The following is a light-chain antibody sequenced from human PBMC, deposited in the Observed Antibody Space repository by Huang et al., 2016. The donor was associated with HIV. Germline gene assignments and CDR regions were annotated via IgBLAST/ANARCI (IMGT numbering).Light chain of an antibody. J-gene: IGKJ4*02. CDR1: QRVSSY. Sequence: EFVLTQSPATLSLSPGERATLSCRASQRVSSYLAWYQQKPGQAPRLLIYAASNRAACIPTRFSGSRFVTDSTLTLSSLGPKDIAVYYRQQRSKWARITFGEETKREIK. V-gene: IGKV3-11*01. CDR2: AAS. CDR3: QQRSKWARIT.